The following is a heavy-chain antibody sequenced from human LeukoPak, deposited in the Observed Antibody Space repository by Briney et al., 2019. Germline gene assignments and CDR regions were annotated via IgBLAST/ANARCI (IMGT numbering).Heavy chain of an antibody. D-gene: IGHD1-1*01. V-gene: IGHV4-59*01. CDR3: ARMVWNDDNWFDP. CDR1: GGSISSYY. J-gene: IGHJ5*02. Sequence: KPSETLSLTCTVSGGSISSYYWSWIRQPPGKGLEWIGYIYYSGSTNYNPSLNSRVTISVDTSKNQFSLKLSSVTAADTAVYYCARMVWNDDNWFDPWGQGTLVTVSS. CDR2: IYYSGST.